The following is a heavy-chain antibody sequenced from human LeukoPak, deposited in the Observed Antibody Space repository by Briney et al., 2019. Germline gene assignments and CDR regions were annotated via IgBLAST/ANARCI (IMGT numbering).Heavy chain of an antibody. Sequence: GGSLRLSCAASGFTFSSYAMSWVRQAPGKGLEWVSAISGSGGSTYYADSVKGRFTISRDNSKNTLYLQMNSLRAEDTAVYYCAKVPGFLVVAATFFFFDYWGQGTLVTVSS. CDR3: AKVPGFLVVAATFFFFDY. CDR2: ISGSGGST. V-gene: IGHV3-23*01. CDR1: GFTFSSYA. J-gene: IGHJ4*02. D-gene: IGHD2-15*01.